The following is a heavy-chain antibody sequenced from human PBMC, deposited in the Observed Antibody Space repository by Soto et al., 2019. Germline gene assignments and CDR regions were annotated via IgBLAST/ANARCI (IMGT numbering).Heavy chain of an antibody. CDR3: VTEQRLAGYYYYMDV. CDR2: FDPEDGET. Sequence: ASVKVSCKVSGYTLTELSMHWVRQAPGKGLEWMGGFDPEDGETIYAQKFQGRVTMTEDTSTDTAYMELSSLRSEDTAVYYCVTEQRLAGYYYYMDVWGKGTTVTVSS. D-gene: IGHD6-25*01. J-gene: IGHJ6*03. V-gene: IGHV1-24*01. CDR1: GYTLTELS.